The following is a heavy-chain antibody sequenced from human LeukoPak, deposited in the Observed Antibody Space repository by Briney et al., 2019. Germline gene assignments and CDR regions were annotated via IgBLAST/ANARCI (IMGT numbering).Heavy chain of an antibody. CDR2: ITNSATNP. V-gene: IGHV3-23*01. D-gene: IGHD2-21*02. Sequence: PGGSLRLSCAASGFNFYIYTMSWVRQAPGKGLEWVSSITNSATNPYYADPVKGRFTITRDNSKNTLYLQMNSLGAADTAVYYCVKDWRDEANCGGDCLEYWGQGTLVTVSS. CDR1: GFNFYIYT. CDR3: VKDWRDEANCGGDCLEY. J-gene: IGHJ4*02.